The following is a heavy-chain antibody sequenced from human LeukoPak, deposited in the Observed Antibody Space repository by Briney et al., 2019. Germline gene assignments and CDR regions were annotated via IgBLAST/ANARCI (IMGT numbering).Heavy chain of an antibody. CDR2: IYTSGST. CDR3: ASEGLWFGELSWFDP. Sequence: SETLSLTCTVSGGSISSYYWSWIRQPPGKGLEWIGRIYTSGSTNYNPSLKSRVTMSVDTSKNQFSLKLSSVTAADTAVYYCASEGLWFGELSWFDPWGQGTLVTVSS. CDR1: GGSISSYY. D-gene: IGHD3-10*01. V-gene: IGHV4-4*07. J-gene: IGHJ5*02.